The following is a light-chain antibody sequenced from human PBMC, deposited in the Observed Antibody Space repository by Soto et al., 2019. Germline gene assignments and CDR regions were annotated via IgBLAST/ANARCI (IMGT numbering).Light chain of an antibody. Sequence: IVMTQSPLSLPVTPGEPASISCRPSQSLLHSNGYNYLDWYLQKPGQSPQLLIYLGSNRASGVPDRFSGTGSGTDFTLKIIRVEAEDVGVYYCMQALQGPPTFGQGTKVEIK. J-gene: IGKJ1*01. CDR3: MQALQGPPT. CDR2: LGS. V-gene: IGKV2-28*01. CDR1: QSLLHSNGYNY.